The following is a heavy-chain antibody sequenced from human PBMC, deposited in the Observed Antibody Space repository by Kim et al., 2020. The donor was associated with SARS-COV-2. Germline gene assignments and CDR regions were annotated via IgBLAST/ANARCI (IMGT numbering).Heavy chain of an antibody. CDR2: ST. V-gene: IGHV4-59*08. Sequence: STNYAPSLQSRVTISIQKSEKQFSLKLASVTAADTAMYYCVRHSGRFYFDYWGQGTLVTVSS. J-gene: IGHJ4*02. D-gene: IGHD1-26*01. CDR3: VRHSGRFYFDY.